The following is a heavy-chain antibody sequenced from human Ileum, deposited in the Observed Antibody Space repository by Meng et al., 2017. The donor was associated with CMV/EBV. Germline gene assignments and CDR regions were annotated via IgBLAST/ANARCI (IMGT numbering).Heavy chain of an antibody. V-gene: IGHV4-34*01. CDR3: ALRGLAAGTLQQ. D-gene: IGHD6-13*01. CDR1: GGSLSPYY. J-gene: IGHJ1*01. CDR2: ISHGGIT. Sequence: VTLKPWGAGLLYSSETLSLPCAVYGGSLSPYYWTWIRQIPGKGLEWIGEISHGGITNYNPSLKSRVSLSIDTSKNQFSLKLSSVTAADTAVYYCALRGLAAGTLQQWSQGTLVTVSS.